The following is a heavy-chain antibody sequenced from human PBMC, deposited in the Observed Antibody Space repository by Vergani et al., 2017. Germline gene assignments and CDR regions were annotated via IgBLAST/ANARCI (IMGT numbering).Heavy chain of an antibody. D-gene: IGHD4-23*01. CDR2: IYYSGST. J-gene: IGHJ5*02. CDR3: ARDLRVIYGGNSVYNWFDP. Sequence: QVQLQESGPGLVKPSETLSLTCTVSGGSVSSGSYYWSWIRQPPGKGLEWIGYIYYSGSTNYNPSLKSRVTISVETSKNQFSLKLSSVTAADTAVYYCARDLRVIYGGNSVYNWFDPWGEGTLVTVSA. V-gene: IGHV4-61*01. CDR1: GGSVSSGSYY.